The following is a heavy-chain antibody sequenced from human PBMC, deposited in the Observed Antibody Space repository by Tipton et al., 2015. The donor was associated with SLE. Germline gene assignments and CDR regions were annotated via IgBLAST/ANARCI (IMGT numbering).Heavy chain of an antibody. CDR2: IFHSGST. CDR3: ARAGILTGYYPYSDY. CDR1: GDSITRSDCY. Sequence: LRLSCTVSGDSITRSDCYWGWIRQPPGKGLEWIGSIFHSGSTYYNPSLKSRVTISVDTSKNQFSLKVNPVTAADTAVYYCARAGILTGYYPYSDYWGQGTLVTVSS. V-gene: IGHV4-39*07. D-gene: IGHD3-9*01. J-gene: IGHJ4*02.